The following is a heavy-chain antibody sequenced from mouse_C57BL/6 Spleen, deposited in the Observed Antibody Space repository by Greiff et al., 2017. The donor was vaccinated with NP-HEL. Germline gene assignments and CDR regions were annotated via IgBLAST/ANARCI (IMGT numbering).Heavy chain of an antibody. Sequence: VQLQQSGPELVKPGASVKISCKASGYSFTGYYMNWVKQSPEKSLEWIGEINPSTGGTTYNQKFKAKATLTVDKSSSTAYMQLKSLTSEDSAVYYCARWALSGGFAYWGQGTLVTVSA. CDR2: INPSTGGT. V-gene: IGHV1-42*01. J-gene: IGHJ3*01. CDR1: GYSFTGYY. CDR3: ARWALSGGFAY. D-gene: IGHD1-1*01.